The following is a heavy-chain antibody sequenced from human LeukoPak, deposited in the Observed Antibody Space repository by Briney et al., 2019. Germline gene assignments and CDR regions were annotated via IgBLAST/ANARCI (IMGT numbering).Heavy chain of an antibody. CDR1: VGSLSGYY. CDR2: INHSGRT. V-gene: IGHV4-34*01. D-gene: IGHD2-2*01. J-gene: IGHJ4*02. CDR3: ARDPCTSINCPLRY. Sequence: SETLSLTCAVTVGSLSGYYCAWIRQSPGKGLEWIGEINHSGRTNYNSSLENRVTISVDTSNNQFSLKLTSVTAADTAVYYCARDPCTSINCPLRYWAQGTLVTVSS.